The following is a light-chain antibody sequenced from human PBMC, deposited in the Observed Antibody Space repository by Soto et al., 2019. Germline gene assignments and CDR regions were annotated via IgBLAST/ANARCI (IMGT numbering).Light chain of an antibody. J-gene: IGLJ2*01. CDR3: SSYAGSTIHVI. CDR2: DVN. CDR1: SSDIGGYNY. V-gene: IGLV2-8*01. Sequence: QSALTQPPSASGSPGQSVTISCTGTSSDIGGYNYVSWYQQHPGKAPKLMIYDVNKRPSGVPDRFSGSKSGNTASLTVSGLQAEDEADYFCSSYAGSTIHVIFGGGTKVTVL.